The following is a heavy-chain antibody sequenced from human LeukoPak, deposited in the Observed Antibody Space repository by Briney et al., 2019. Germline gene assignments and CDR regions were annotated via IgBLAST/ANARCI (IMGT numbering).Heavy chain of an antibody. J-gene: IGHJ4*02. Sequence: ASVKVSFKASGYTFTIYGISWVRQAPGQGLEWMGWISAYNGNTNYAQKLQGRVTMTTDTSTSTAYMELRSLRSDDTAVYYCARLEDIVVVPAAMRGGYFDYWGQGTLVTVSS. D-gene: IGHD2-2*01. CDR3: ARLEDIVVVPAAMRGGYFDY. CDR1: GYTFTIYG. CDR2: ISAYNGNT. V-gene: IGHV1-18*01.